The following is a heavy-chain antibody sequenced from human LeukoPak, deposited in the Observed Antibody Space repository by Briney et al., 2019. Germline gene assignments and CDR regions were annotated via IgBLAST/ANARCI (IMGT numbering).Heavy chain of an antibody. D-gene: IGHD3-22*01. CDR1: GFTFSSYD. V-gene: IGHV3-23*01. J-gene: IGHJ4*02. Sequence: GGSLRLSCAASGFTFSSYDMSWVRQAPGKGLEWVSGISDSGGSTYYADSVKGRFTISRDNSKNTLYLQMNSLRAEDTAVYHCAKSGQTYYYDTGGYYQADWGQGTLVTVSS. CDR3: AKSGQTYYYDTGGYYQAD. CDR2: ISDSGGST.